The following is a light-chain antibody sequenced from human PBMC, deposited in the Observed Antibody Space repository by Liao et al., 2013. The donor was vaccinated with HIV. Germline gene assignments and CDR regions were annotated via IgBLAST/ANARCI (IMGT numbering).Light chain of an antibody. J-gene: IGLJ3*02. CDR2: YDS. CDR1: NIGDKS. Sequence: SNVLTQPPSVSVAPGKTARITCGGTNIGDKSVHWYQQKPGQAPVVIIYYDSDRPSGIPERFSGSNSGNMATLTISGVEAGDEADYHCQVWDSSGDHPRVFGGGDQVDRP. V-gene: IGLV3-21*04. CDR3: QVWDSSGDHPRV.